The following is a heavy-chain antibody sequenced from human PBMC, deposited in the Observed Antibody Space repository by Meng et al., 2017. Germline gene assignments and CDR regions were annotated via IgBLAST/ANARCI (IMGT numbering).Heavy chain of an antibody. CDR3: ARVVAVAGPFDY. J-gene: IGHJ4*02. Sequence: GESLKISCAASGFTVSSNYMSWVRQAPGKGLEWVAVISYDGSNKYYADSVKGRFTISRDNSKNTLYLQMNSLRAEDTAVYYCARVVAVAGPFDYWGQGTLVTVSS. CDR1: GFTVSSNY. V-gene: IGHV3-30*03. CDR2: ISYDGSNK. D-gene: IGHD6-19*01.